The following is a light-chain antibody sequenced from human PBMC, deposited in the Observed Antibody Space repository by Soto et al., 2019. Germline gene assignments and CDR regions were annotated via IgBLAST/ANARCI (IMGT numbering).Light chain of an antibody. J-gene: IGKJ5*01. CDR1: QSISSY. V-gene: IGKV1-39*01. Sequence: DLHMTQSPSSLSASVGYRVTISCRASQSISSYLNWYQQKPGKAPKLLIYGASSLQSGVPSRFSGIGSGTDFTLTISSLQPEDFATYYCQQSYSTPHTFGQGTRLEIK. CDR2: GAS. CDR3: QQSYSTPHT.